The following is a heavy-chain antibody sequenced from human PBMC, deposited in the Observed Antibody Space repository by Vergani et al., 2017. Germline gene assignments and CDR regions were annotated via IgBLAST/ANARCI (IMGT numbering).Heavy chain of an antibody. CDR1: GFTFSSYA. CDR3: ARVSSSSGYYQGAFDI. CDR2: ISGSGGST. Sequence: EVQLLESGGGVVQPGGSLRLSCAASGFTFSSYAMSWVRQAPGKGLEWVSAISGSGGSTYYADSVKGRFTISRDNSKNTLYLQMNSLRAEDTAVYYCARVSSSSGYYQGAFDIWGQGTMVTVSS. V-gene: IGHV3-23*01. D-gene: IGHD3-22*01. J-gene: IGHJ3*02.